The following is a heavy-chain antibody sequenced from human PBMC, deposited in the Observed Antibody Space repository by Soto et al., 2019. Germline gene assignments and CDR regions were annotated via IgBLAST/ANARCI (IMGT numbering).Heavy chain of an antibody. D-gene: IGHD6-6*01. V-gene: IGHV3-30-3*01. J-gene: IGHJ6*02. CDR2: ISYDGSNK. Sequence: QVQLVESGGGVVQPGRSLRLSCAASGFTFSSYAMHWVRQVPGKGLEWVAVISYDGSNKYYADSVKGRFTISRDNSKNTLYLQMNSLRAEDTAVYYCARGRAISSSGTRGMDVWGQGTTVTVSS. CDR3: ARGRAISSSGTRGMDV. CDR1: GFTFSSYA.